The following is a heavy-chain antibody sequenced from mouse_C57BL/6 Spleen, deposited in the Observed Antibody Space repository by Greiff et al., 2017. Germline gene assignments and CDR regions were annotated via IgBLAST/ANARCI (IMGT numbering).Heavy chain of an antibody. V-gene: IGHV1-72*01. D-gene: IGHD3-2*02. CDR2: IDPNSGGT. J-gene: IGHJ3*01. CDR3: ARDSSGYSWFAY. Sequence: QVQLKQPGAELVKPGASVKLSCKASGYTFTSYWMHWVKQRPGRGLEWIGRIDPNSGGTKYNEKFKSKATLTVDKPSSTAYMQLSSLTSEDSAVYHCARDSSGYSWFAYWGQGTLVTVSA. CDR1: GYTFTSYW.